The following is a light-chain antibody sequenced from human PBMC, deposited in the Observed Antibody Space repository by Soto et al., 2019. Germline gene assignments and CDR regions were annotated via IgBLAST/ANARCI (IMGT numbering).Light chain of an antibody. Sequence: IGMTQSPATLSVSPGERATLSFRASQSVSSSVAWYQQKPGQAPRLLIYDASNRANGIPARFSGSGSGTEFTLTISSLQSEDFAVYYCQQYNNWPPMTFGQGTKVDIK. J-gene: IGKJ1*01. V-gene: IGKV3D-15*01. CDR2: DAS. CDR3: QQYNNWPPMT. CDR1: QSVSSS.